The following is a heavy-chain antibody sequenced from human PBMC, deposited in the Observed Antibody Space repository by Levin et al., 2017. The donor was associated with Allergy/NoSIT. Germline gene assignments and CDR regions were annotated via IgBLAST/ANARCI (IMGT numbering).Heavy chain of an antibody. D-gene: IGHD5-18*01. CDR1: GFSLSTSGVG. CDR3: AHMGPRYSYGPYYFDY. Sequence: SGPTLVKPTQTLTLTCTFSGFSLSTSGVGVGWIRQPPGKALEWLALIYWDDDKRYSPSLKSRLTITKDTSKNQVVLTMTNMDPVDTATYYCAHMGPRYSYGPYYFDYWGQGTLVTVSS. J-gene: IGHJ4*02. V-gene: IGHV2-5*02. CDR2: IYWDDDK.